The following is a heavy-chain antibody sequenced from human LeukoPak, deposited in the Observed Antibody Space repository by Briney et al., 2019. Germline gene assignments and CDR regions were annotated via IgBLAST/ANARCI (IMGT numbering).Heavy chain of an antibody. CDR2: IYHSGRT. J-gene: IGHJ4*02. Sequence: PSETLSLTCTVSGYSISSGYYWGWIRQPPGKGLEWIGNIYHSGRTYYNPSLKSRVTISVDTSKNQFSLKLSSVTAADTAVYYCARRAIAARGGPLRYWGQGTLVTVSS. V-gene: IGHV4-38-2*02. D-gene: IGHD6-6*01. CDR3: ARRAIAARGGPLRY. CDR1: GYSISSGYY.